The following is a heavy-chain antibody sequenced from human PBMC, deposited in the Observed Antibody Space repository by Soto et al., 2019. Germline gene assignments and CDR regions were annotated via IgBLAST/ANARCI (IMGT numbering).Heavy chain of an antibody. CDR1: GYTFTSYG. Sequence: QVQLVQSGAEVKKPGASVKVSCKASGYTFTSYGISWVRQAPGQGLEWMGWISAYNGNTNYAQKLQGRVTMTTDTSTNQAHMEVRSLRSGDTAVYYCARDRGADGMDGWGQGTTVTVSS. CDR3: ARDRGADGMDG. V-gene: IGHV1-18*01. CDR2: ISAYNGNT. J-gene: IGHJ6*02.